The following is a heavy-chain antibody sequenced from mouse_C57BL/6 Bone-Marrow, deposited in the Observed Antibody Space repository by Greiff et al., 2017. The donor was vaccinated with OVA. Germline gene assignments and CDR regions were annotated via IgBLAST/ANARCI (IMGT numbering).Heavy chain of an antibody. Sequence: QVQLQQSGAELARPGASVKLSCKASGCTFTSYGISWVKQRTGQGLEWIGEIYPRSGNTYYNEKFKGKATLTADKSSSTAYMELRSLTSEDSAVYFCAHYYGSSPFAYWGQGTLVTVSA. D-gene: IGHD1-1*01. J-gene: IGHJ3*01. CDR2: IYPRSGNT. V-gene: IGHV1-81*01. CDR1: GCTFTSYG. CDR3: AHYYGSSPFAY.